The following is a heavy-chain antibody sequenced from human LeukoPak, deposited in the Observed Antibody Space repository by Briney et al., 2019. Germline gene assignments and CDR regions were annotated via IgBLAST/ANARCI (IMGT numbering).Heavy chain of an antibody. CDR2: IYYSGST. D-gene: IGHD3-10*01. CDR3: ARLNHYGSGSYYLAWFDP. Sequence: SETLSLTCTVSGGSISSSSYYWGWIRQPPGKGLEWIGSIYYSGSTNYNPSLKSRVTISVDTSKNQFSLKLSSVTAADTAVYYCARLNHYGSGSYYLAWFDPWGQGTLVTVSS. J-gene: IGHJ5*02. CDR1: GGSISSSSYY. V-gene: IGHV4-39*07.